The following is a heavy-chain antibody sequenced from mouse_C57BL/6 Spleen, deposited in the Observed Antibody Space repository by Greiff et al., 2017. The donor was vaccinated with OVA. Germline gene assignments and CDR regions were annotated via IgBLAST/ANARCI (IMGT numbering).Heavy chain of an antibody. V-gene: IGHV1-52*01. J-gene: IGHJ1*03. CDR2: IDPSDSET. CDR3: ARGNSTVVALYWYFDV. Sequence: QVQLQQPGAELVRPGSSVKLSCKASGYTFTSYWMHWVKQRPIQGLEWIGNIDPSDSETHYNQKFKDKATLTVDKSSSTAYMQLSSLTSEDSAVYYCARGNSTVVALYWYFDVWGTGTTVTVSS. D-gene: IGHD1-1*01. CDR1: GYTFTSYW.